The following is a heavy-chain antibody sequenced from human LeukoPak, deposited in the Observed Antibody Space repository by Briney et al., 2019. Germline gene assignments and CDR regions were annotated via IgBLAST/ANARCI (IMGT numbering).Heavy chain of an antibody. J-gene: IGHJ4*02. Sequence: WGSLRLSCAASGFTFSSYSMNWVRQAPGKGLEWVSSISSSNSYLYYADSVKGRFTLSRDNAKNSLYLQMNSLRAEDTAVYYCARAVDYYDSSGYYRPYFDYWGQGTLDSVSS. V-gene: IGHV3-21*01. CDR3: ARAVDYYDSSGYYRPYFDY. D-gene: IGHD3-22*01. CDR2: ISSSNSYL. CDR1: GFTFSSYS.